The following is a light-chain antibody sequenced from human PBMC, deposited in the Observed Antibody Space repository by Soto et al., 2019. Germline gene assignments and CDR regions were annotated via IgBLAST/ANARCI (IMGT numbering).Light chain of an antibody. Sequence: QSALTQPPSVSGSPGQSVAISCTGTNTDVGSYTRVSWYQQPPGTAPKLIIYDVSNRPSGVPDRFSGSKSGNTASLTISGLQAEDEADYYCSSYTTTHTYVFGIGTKVTVL. CDR3: SSYTTTHTYV. CDR1: NTDVGSYTR. J-gene: IGLJ1*01. CDR2: DVS. V-gene: IGLV2-18*02.